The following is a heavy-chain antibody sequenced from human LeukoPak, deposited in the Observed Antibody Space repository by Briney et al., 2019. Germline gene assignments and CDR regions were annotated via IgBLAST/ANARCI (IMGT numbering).Heavy chain of an antibody. CDR2: ISGSGGST. CDR1: GFTFSSYS. V-gene: IGHV3-23*01. CDR3: AGPPPRIAARPGYFDY. D-gene: IGHD6-6*01. J-gene: IGHJ4*02. Sequence: RPGGSLRLSCAASGFTFSSYSMNWVRQAPGKGLEWVSAISGSGGSTYYADSVKGRFTISRDNSKNTLYLQMNSLRAEDTAVYYCAGPPPRIAARPGYFDYWGQGTLVTVSS.